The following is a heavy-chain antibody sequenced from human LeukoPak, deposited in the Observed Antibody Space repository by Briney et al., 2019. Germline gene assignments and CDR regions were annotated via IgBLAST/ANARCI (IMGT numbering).Heavy chain of an antibody. J-gene: IGHJ3*02. CDR2: TFYRSNWYD. D-gene: IGHD6-19*01. Sequence: SQTLSLTCAISGDSVSSNTAAWNWIRQSPSRGLEWLGRTFYRSNWYDDYAASVKSRITINPDTSKNQFSLHLKSVPPEDTAVYYCAREVAGTWAFDIWGQGTRVTVSS. V-gene: IGHV6-1*01. CDR3: AREVAGTWAFDI. CDR1: GDSVSSNTAA.